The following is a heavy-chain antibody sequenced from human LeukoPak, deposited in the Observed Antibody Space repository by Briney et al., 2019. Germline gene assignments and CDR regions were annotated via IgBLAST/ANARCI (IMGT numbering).Heavy chain of an antibody. D-gene: IGHD3-10*01. V-gene: IGHV1-69*06. J-gene: IGHJ4*02. CDR1: GGTFNSYS. Sequence: ASVKVSCKASGGTFNSYSISWVRHAPGQGLEWMGGINPIFGTPNYAQKFQGRVTITADNSTSTAYMELSSLQSEDTAVYYCARVHLGRYYSTDYWGQGTLVTVSS. CDR2: INPIFGTP. CDR3: ARVHLGRYYSTDY.